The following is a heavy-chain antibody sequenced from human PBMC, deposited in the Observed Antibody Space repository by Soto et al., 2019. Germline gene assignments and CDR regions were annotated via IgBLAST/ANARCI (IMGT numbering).Heavy chain of an antibody. CDR3: AIGRGGVVRGVIYYGMDG. CDR1: GGSISSGDYY. Sequence: SETLSLTCTVSGGSISSGDYYWSWIRQPPGKGLEWIGYIYYSGSTYYNPSLKSRVTISVDTSKNQFSLKLSSVTAADTAVYYCAIGRGGVVRGVIYYGMDGWGQGTTVTVSS. D-gene: IGHD3-10*01. J-gene: IGHJ6*02. CDR2: IYYSGST. V-gene: IGHV4-30-4*01.